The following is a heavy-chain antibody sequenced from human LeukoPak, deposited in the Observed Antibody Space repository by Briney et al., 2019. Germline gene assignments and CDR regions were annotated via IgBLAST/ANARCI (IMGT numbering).Heavy chain of an antibody. CDR2: IYSGGST. CDR3: ARALPCGGDCYPFDY. J-gene: IGHJ4*02. Sequence: PLGSLRLSCAASGFTVSSNYMSWVRQAPGKGLEWVSVIYSGGSTYYADSVKGRFTISRDNSKNTLYLQMNSLRAEDTAVYYCARALPCGGDCYPFDYWGQGTLVTVSS. D-gene: IGHD2-21*02. V-gene: IGHV3-53*01. CDR1: GFTVSSNY.